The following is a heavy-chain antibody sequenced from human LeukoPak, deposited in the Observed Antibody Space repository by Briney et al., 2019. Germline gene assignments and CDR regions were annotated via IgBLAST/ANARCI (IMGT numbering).Heavy chain of an antibody. D-gene: IGHD6-13*01. Sequence: PGGSLRLSCAASGFTFSSYAMHWVRQAPGKGLEWVAVISYDGSNKYYADSVKGRFTISRDNSKNTLYLQMNSLRAEDTAVYYCARGIRPNSSSWYNNWFDPWGQGTLVTVSS. V-gene: IGHV3-30-3*01. CDR2: ISYDGSNK. J-gene: IGHJ5*02. CDR1: GFTFSSYA. CDR3: ARGIRPNSSSWYNNWFDP.